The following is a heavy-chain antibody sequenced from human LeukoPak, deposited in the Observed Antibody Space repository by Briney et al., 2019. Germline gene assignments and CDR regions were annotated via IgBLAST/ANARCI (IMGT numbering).Heavy chain of an antibody. J-gene: IGHJ3*02. Sequence: GGSLRLSCAASGFTFSSYGMHWVRQAPGKGLEWVAVISYDGSNKYYADSVKGRFTISRDNSKNTLYLQMNSLRAEDTAVYYCTNDAFDIWGQGTMVTVSS. CDR1: GFTFSSYG. V-gene: IGHV3-30*18. CDR3: TNDAFDI. CDR2: ISYDGSNK.